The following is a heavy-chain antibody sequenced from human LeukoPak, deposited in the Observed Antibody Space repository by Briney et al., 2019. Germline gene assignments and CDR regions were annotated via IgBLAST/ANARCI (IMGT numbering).Heavy chain of an antibody. D-gene: IGHD6-19*01. V-gene: IGHV3-21*01. CDR1: GFTFSSYE. CDR2: ISSSSSYI. Sequence: GGSLRLSCAASGFTFSSYEMNWVRQAPGKGLEWVSPISSSSSYIYYADSVKGRFTISRDNAKNSLYLQMNSLRAEDTAVYYCARWLAGYLDYWGQGTLVTVSS. CDR3: ARWLAGYLDY. J-gene: IGHJ4*02.